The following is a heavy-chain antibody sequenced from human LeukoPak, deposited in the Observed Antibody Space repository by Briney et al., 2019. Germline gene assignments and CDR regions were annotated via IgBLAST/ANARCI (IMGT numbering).Heavy chain of an antibody. CDR2: ISSSGNYL. V-gene: IGHV3-21*01. J-gene: IGHJ4*02. D-gene: IGHD6-13*01. CDR1: GFSFRTYS. CDR3: AKDVGSSWSYYFDY. Sequence: GGSLRLSCAASGFSFRTYSFTWVRQAPGKGLEWVASISSSGNYLYYADSFKGRFTISRDTAKNSLYLQMNILRVEDTAVYYCAKDVGSSWSYYFDYWGQGTLVTVSS.